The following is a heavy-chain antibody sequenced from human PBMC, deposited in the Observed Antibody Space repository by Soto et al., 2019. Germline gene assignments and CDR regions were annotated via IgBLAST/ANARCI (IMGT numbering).Heavy chain of an antibody. D-gene: IGHD3-22*01. CDR3: ARGSQVIVAFDY. Sequence: NPGGSLRLSCAASGFTFSDYYMSWIRQVPGKGLEWVSYISSSSSYTNYADSVKGRFTISRDNAKNSLYLQMNSLRAEDTAVYYCARGSQVIVAFDYWGQGTLVTVSS. CDR2: ISSSSSYT. J-gene: IGHJ4*02. V-gene: IGHV3-11*06. CDR1: GFTFSDYY.